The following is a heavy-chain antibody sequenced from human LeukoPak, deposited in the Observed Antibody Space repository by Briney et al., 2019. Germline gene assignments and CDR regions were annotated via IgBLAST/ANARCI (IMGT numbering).Heavy chain of an antibody. CDR3: VSKGLQLFGELLD. CDR1: GFTFSRSD. Sequence: GGSLRLSCAASGFTFSRSDMIWVRQAPGKGLEWVSIVSASGATTYYADSVRGRFTISRDNSKATLVLQLNGLRAEDTAIFYCVSKGLQLFGELLDWGQGTLVTVSS. V-gene: IGHV3-23*01. CDR2: VSASGATT. D-gene: IGHD3-10*01. J-gene: IGHJ4*02.